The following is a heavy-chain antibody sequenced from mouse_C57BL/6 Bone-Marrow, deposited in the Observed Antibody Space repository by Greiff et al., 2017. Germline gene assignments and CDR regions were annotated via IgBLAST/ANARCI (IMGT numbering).Heavy chain of an antibody. CDR2: INPSNGGT. CDR3: ARVRPRDCAMDY. CDR1: GYTFTSYW. D-gene: IGHD1-2*01. V-gene: IGHV1-53*01. Sequence: VQLQQSGTELVKPGASVKLSCKASGYTFTSYWMHWVKQRPGQGLEWIGNINPSNGGTNYNEKFKSKATLTVDKSSSTAYMQLSSLTSEDSAVYDCARVRPRDCAMDYWGQGTSVTVSS. J-gene: IGHJ4*01.